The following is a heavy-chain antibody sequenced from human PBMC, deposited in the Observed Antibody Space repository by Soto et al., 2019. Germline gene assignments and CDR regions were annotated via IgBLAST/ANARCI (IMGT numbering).Heavy chain of an antibody. J-gene: IGHJ1*01. CDR2: ISGSGGST. CDR3: AKDYSQLTLARYFQH. CDR1: GFTFSSYA. V-gene: IGHV3-23*01. D-gene: IGHD6-6*01. Sequence: GGSLRLSCAASGFTFSSYAMSWFRQAPGKGLEWVSAISGSGGSTYYADSVKGRFTISRDNSKNTLYLQMNSLRAEDTAVYYCAKDYSQLTLARYFQHWGQGTLVTVSS.